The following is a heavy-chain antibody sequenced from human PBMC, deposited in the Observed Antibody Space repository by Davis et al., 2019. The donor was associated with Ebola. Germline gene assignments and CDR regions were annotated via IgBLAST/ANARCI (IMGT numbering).Heavy chain of an antibody. D-gene: IGHD2-2*01. CDR2: ISGSGGST. Sequence: GESLKISCAASGFTFSSYAMSWVRQAPGKGLEWVSAISGSGGSTYYADSVKGRFTISRDNSKNTLYLQMNSLRAEDTAVYYCARDLVVVPAAIGTFYYYYGMDVWGQGTTVTVSS. J-gene: IGHJ6*02. V-gene: IGHV3-23*01. CDR3: ARDLVVVPAAIGTFYYYYGMDV. CDR1: GFTFSSYA.